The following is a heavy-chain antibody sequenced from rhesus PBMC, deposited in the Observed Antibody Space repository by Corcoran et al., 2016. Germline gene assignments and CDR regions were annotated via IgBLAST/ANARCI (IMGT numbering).Heavy chain of an antibody. J-gene: IGHJ2*01. CDR3: AREGSSGWSFWYFDL. Sequence: QVQLQESGPGVVKPSETLSLTCAVSGGSISSGYDGSGSRQPPGKGREWIGYIYGSSGSTNYNPSLKNRVTISKDASKNQFSLKLSSVTAADTAVYYCAREGSSGWSFWYFDLWGPGTPITISS. V-gene: IGHV4-76*01. CDR2: IYGSSGST. D-gene: IGHD6S26*01. CDR1: GGSISSGYD.